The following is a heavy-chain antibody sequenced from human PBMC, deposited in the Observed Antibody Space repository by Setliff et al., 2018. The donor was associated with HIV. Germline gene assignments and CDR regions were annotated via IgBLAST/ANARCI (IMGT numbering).Heavy chain of an antibody. CDR1: GFTFNIYA. CDR2: IDSGSNT. V-gene: IGHV3-23*01. D-gene: IGHD1-1*01. Sequence: GGSLRLSCAASGFTFNIYAMSWVRQAPGKGLEWVSGIDSGSNTYYTDSMKGRFTISRDNSNNALYLQMNSLRAEDTAVYYCAKDLVTTTGPDYWGQGTLVTVSS. J-gene: IGHJ4*02. CDR3: AKDLVTTTGPDY.